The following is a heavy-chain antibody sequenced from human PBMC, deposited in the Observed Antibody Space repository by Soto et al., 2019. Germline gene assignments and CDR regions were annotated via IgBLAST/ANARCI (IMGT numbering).Heavy chain of an antibody. V-gene: IGHV4-31*11. CDR2: IYSSGST. CDR3: AREDAARIERWFDA. D-gene: IGHD6-6*01. CDR1: GGSIISASYS. Sequence: QVQLQESGPRLVKPSQTLSLSCAVFGGSIISASYSWNWIRQSPGRGLEWIGHIYSSGSTYYNPSLKSRVSISVDTSNNQFSLKLTSVTAADTAVYFCAREDAARIERWFDAWGQGILVTVSS. J-gene: IGHJ5*02.